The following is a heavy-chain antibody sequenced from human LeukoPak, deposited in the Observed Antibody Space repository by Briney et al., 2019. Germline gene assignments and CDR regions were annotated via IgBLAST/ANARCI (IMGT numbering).Heavy chain of an antibody. CDR2: INPSGGST. CDR1: GYTFTSYY. J-gene: IGHJ4*02. D-gene: IGHD3-9*01. CDR3: ARDRGALRYFVRSASGVYFDY. Sequence: ASVKVSCKASGYTFTSYYMHWVRQAPGQGLEWMGIINPSGGSTSYAQKFQGRVTITADESTSTAYMELSSLRSEDTAVYYCARDRGALRYFVRSASGVYFDYWGQGTLVTVSS. V-gene: IGHV1-46*01.